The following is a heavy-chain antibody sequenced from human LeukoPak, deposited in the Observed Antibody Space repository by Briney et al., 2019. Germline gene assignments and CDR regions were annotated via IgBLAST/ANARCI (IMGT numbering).Heavy chain of an antibody. V-gene: IGHV3-30*18. D-gene: IGHD3-10*01. Sequence: GGSLRLSCAASGFTFSSYGMHWVRQAPGKGLEWVAVISYDGSNKYYADSVKGRFTISRDNSKNTLYLQMNSLRAEDTAVYYCANALLYYYGSGSYCRVDAFDIWGQGTMVTVSS. CDR3: ANALLYYYGSGSYCRVDAFDI. CDR1: GFTFSSYG. J-gene: IGHJ3*02. CDR2: ISYDGSNK.